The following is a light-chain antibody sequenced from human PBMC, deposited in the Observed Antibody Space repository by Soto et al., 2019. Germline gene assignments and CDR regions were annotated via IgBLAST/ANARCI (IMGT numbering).Light chain of an antibody. Sequence: DIQVTQSPPTLSASLGDRVTITCRASQTISTWMAWYQQKPGKAPKLLIYDASSLESGVPSRFSGNGSGTDGTLTITSLKQEDFATYYCQQWSRYTITFGQGTRLEIK. CDR3: QQWSRYTIT. CDR1: QTISTW. V-gene: IGKV1-5*01. J-gene: IGKJ5*01. CDR2: DAS.